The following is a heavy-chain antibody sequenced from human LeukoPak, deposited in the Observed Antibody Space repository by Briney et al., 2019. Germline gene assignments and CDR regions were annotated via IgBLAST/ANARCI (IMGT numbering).Heavy chain of an antibody. Sequence: GGSLRLSCAASGFTFDDSVMNWVRQAPGKGLEWVSGINWNGGSTGHADSVKGRFTISRDNAKNSLYLQMNSLRAEDTALYYCATGRRGRQQLVVGYFDYWGQGTLVTVSS. V-gene: IGHV3-20*04. CDR2: INWNGGST. CDR3: ATGRRGRQQLVVGYFDY. D-gene: IGHD6-13*01. CDR1: GFTFDDSV. J-gene: IGHJ4*02.